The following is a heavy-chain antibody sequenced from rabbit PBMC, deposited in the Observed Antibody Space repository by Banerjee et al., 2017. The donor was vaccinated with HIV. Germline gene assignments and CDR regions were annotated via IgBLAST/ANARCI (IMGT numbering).Heavy chain of an antibody. CDR3: ARGSWNSGSGYSL. CDR1: GFSFSSNA. D-gene: IGHD1-1*01. V-gene: IGHV1S40*01. J-gene: IGHJ4*01. CDR2: IYTGSSGNT. Sequence: QSLEESGGDLVKPGASLTLTCTASGFSFSSNAICWVRQAPGKGLEWIACIYTGSSGNTYYATWVSGRFTISKTSSTTVTLQMTSLTAADTATYFCARGSWNSGSGYSLWGPGTLVTVS.